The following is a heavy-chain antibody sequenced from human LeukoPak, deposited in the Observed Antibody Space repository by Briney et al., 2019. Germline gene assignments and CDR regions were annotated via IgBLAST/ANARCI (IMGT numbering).Heavy chain of an antibody. J-gene: IGHJ4*02. CDR1: GFTLSSYV. V-gene: IGHV3-30-3*01. D-gene: IGHD3-3*01. Sequence: GGSLSLSCAVSGFTLSSYVIHRVRQAAGTGRECLAVISYDVSNEYYAASGTGRFTIPKDNSKNTLYLQLNSLRAEDTAVYYCARAARFLEWLFLDHWGQGTLVSVSS. CDR3: ARAARFLEWLFLDH. CDR2: ISYDVSNE.